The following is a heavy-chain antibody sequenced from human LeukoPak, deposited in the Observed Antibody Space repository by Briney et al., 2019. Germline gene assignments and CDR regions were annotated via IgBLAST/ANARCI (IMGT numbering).Heavy chain of an antibody. Sequence: PGGSLRLSCAASGFTFSSSAMNWVRQAPGKGLEWVSAIGSTGISTYYADSVKGRFTISRDDSKVYLQMNSLRAEDTAVYYCATTPPVAGTPDPFDYWGQGTLVTVSS. CDR3: ATTPPVAGTPDPFDY. CDR1: GFTFSSSA. V-gene: IGHV3-23*05. D-gene: IGHD6-19*01. J-gene: IGHJ4*02. CDR2: IGSTGIST.